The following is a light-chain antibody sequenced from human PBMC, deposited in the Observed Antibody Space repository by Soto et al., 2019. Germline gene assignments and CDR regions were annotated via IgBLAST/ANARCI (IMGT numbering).Light chain of an antibody. CDR2: DVS. J-gene: IGLJ1*01. CDR3: CSYAGSYIFYV. V-gene: IGLV2-11*01. CDR1: SSDVGGYNY. Sequence: QSVLTQPRSVSGSPGQSVTISCTGTSSDVGGYNYVSWYQQHPGKAPKVMIYDVSKRPSGVPDRFSGSKSGNTASLTISGLQADDEADYYCCSYAGSYIFYVFGSGTKVTVL.